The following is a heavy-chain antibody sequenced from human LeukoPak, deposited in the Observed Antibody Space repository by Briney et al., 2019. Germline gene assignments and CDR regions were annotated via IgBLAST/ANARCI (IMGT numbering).Heavy chain of an antibody. V-gene: IGHV3-13*01. D-gene: IGHD2-15*01. CDR1: GFTFSSYD. Sequence: GGSLRLSCAASGFTFSSYDMHWVHHATGKGLEWVSAIGTAGDTYYPGSVKGRFTISRENAKNSLYLQMNSLRAGDTAVYYCARARVYCSGGSCYGYYYGMDVWGQGTTVTVSS. CDR3: ARARVYCSGGSCYGYYYGMDV. J-gene: IGHJ6*02. CDR2: IGTAGDT.